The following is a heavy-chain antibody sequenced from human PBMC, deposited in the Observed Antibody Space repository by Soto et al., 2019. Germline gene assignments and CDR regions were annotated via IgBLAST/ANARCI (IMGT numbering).Heavy chain of an antibody. J-gene: IGHJ3*02. V-gene: IGHV3-30*14. CDR1: GFTFGAYT. CDR2: ISYDGNSE. D-gene: IGHD5-12*01. Sequence: QMYLVESGGGVVQPGRSLRLSCAASGFTFGAYTMHWVRQAPGKGLEWVAAISYDGNSERYTDPVKGRFNVSRDNPSDTLYLQMNSLRVEDTAVYYCARDGYSGRSDGFDIWGQGTMVTVSS. CDR3: ARDGYSGRSDGFDI.